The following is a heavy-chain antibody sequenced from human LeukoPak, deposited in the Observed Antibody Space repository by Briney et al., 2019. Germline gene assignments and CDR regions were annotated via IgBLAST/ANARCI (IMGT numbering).Heavy chain of an antibody. Sequence: GGSLRLSCAASGFTFKSYDMHWVRQVAGRGLEWVSGIGTAGDTYYQGSVKGRFTISRENAKNTLYLQMNSLRAEDTALYYCAKDLGPGSMATSPGFDYWGQGTLVTVFS. D-gene: IGHD5-24*01. J-gene: IGHJ4*02. V-gene: IGHV3-13*01. CDR1: GFTFKSYD. CDR2: IGTAGDT. CDR3: AKDLGPGSMATSPGFDY.